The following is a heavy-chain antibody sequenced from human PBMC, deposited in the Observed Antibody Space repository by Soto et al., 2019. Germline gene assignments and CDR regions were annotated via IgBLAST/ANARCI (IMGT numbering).Heavy chain of an antibody. CDR2: ISAYNGKT. CDR1: GYTFTSYG. CDR3: AEEGYCSCGSCFAGWIGYYYYGMDV. Sequence: QVQLVQSGAEVKKPGASVKVSCNASGYTFTSYGISWVRQAPGQGLEWLGWISAYNGKTNYAQKLQGRVTMTTDTATRTAYIERRRQRSDDKAVNYCAEEGYCSCGSCFAGWIGYYYYGMDVWGQWTTVTVSS. V-gene: IGHV1-18*01. D-gene: IGHD2-15*01. J-gene: IGHJ6*02.